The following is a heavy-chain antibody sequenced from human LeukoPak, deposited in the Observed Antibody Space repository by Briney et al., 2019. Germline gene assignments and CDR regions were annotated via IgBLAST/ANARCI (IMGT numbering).Heavy chain of an antibody. CDR2: IWYDGSKS. CDR3: ASITTVTLDDAFDI. Sequence: GGSLRLSCAASGFTFSSYGMHWVCQAPGKGLEWVALIWYDGSKSHHADSVKGRFTISRDNSKNTLYLQMNSLRAEDTAVYYCASITTVTLDDAFDIWGQGTMVTISS. V-gene: IGHV3-33*08. CDR1: GFTFSSYG. D-gene: IGHD4-17*01. J-gene: IGHJ3*02.